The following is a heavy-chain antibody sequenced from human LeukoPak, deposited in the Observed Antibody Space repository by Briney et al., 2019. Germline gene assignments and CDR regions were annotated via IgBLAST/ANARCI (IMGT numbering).Heavy chain of an antibody. CDR3: AREGDFWGGYSFQEGFDY. CDR2: ISSNGGST. D-gene: IGHD3-3*01. Sequence: GGSLRLSCAASGFTFSSYAMHWVRQAPGKGLEYVSAISSNGGSTYYANSVKGRFTISRDNSKNTLYLQMGSLRAEDMAVYYCAREGDFWGGYSFQEGFDYWGQGTLVTVAS. V-gene: IGHV3-64*01. CDR1: GFTFSSYA. J-gene: IGHJ4*02.